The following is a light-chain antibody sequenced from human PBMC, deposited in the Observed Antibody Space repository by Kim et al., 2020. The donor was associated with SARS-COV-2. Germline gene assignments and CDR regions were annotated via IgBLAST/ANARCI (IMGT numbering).Light chain of an antibody. CDR2: GDN. Sequence: PGEGVTVPCSVRTSNSGAGSALHCYQHLPGTTPRLLIYGDNNRPSGVPDRFSGSKSGTSASLAITGLQPEDEADYYCQSYDNSLTVFGGGTQLTVL. CDR1: TSNSGAGSA. J-gene: IGLJ2*01. V-gene: IGLV1-40*01. CDR3: QSYDNSLTV.